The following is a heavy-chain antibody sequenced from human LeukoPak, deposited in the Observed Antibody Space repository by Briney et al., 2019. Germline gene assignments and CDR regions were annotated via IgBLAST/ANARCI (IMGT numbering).Heavy chain of an antibody. CDR1: GFTFSTYS. V-gene: IGHV3-21*01. CDR2: ISSSSSYI. CDR3: ARNHITMVRGVIRREEFDY. J-gene: IGHJ4*02. Sequence: PGGSLRLSCAASGFTFSTYSMNWVRQAPGEGLEWVSSISSSSSYIYYADSVKGRFTISRDNAKNSLYLQMNSLRAEDTAVYYCARNHITMVRGVIRREEFDYWGQGTLVTVSS. D-gene: IGHD3-10*01.